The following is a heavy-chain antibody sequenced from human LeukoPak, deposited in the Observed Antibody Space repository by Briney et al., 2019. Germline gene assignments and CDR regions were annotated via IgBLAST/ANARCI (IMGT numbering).Heavy chain of an antibody. Sequence: SETLSLTCTVSGGSISRYYWSWIRQSAGKGLEWIGRIYTSGITNYNPSLKSRVTMSIDTSKNQFSLKLSSVTAADTALYYCAREASPYTYFSSGMDVWGQGTTVTVS. CDR2: IYTSGIT. CDR1: GGSISRYY. V-gene: IGHV4-4*07. J-gene: IGHJ6*02. D-gene: IGHD2/OR15-2a*01. CDR3: AREASPYTYFSSGMDV.